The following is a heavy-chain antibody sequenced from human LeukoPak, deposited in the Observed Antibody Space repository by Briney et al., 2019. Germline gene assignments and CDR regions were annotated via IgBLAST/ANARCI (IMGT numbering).Heavy chain of an antibody. D-gene: IGHD3-10*01. CDR2: ITNSGGST. Sequence: GGSLRLSCAASGFTFSSYAMTWVRQAPGKGLEWVSGITNSGGSTYYADSVKGRFTISRDNAKNTLYLQMNSLRVEDTAVYYCARALGSGWVYFLGGQGTLVTVSS. V-gene: IGHV3-23*01. CDR3: ARALGSGWVYFL. CDR1: GFTFSSYA. J-gene: IGHJ4*02.